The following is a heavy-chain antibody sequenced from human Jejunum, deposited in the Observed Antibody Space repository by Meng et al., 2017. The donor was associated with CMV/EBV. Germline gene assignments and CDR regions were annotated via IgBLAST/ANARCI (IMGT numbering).Heavy chain of an antibody. CDR1: GFTFNTYP. D-gene: IGHD4-11*01. CDR3: ARENDYSNYFDQ. V-gene: IGHV3-30-3*01. J-gene: IGHJ4*02. CDR2: ISYDGGNE. Sequence: SGFTFNTYPIHWVRQAPGKGLEWVALISYDGGNEYYADSVKGRFTISRDSSKSTLYLQMNSLRGEDSAIYYCARENDYSNYFDQWGRGTRVTVSS.